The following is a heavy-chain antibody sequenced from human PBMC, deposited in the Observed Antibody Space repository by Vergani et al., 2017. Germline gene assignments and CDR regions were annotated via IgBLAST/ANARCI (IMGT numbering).Heavy chain of an antibody. CDR3: ASGGIAARPYYYYYYMDV. CDR1: GGSISSYY. D-gene: IGHD6-6*01. CDR2: IYYSGST. V-gene: IGHV4-59*01. J-gene: IGHJ6*03. Sequence: QVQLQESGPGLVKPSETLSLTCTVSGGSISSYYWSWIRQPPGKGLEWIGYIYYSGSTNYNPSLKSRVTISVDTSKNQFSLKLSSVTAADTAVYYCASGGIAARPYYYYYYMDVWGKGTTVTVSS.